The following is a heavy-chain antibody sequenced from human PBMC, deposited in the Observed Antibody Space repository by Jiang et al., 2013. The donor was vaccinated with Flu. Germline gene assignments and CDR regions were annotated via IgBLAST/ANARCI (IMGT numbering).Heavy chain of an antibody. J-gene: IGHJ2*01. CDR1: GGSISSYY. CDR2: IYYSGST. CDR3: ASGLTGGLFDL. D-gene: IGHD7-27*01. V-gene: IGHV4-59*01. Sequence: GPGLVKPSETLSLTCTVSGGSISSYYWSWIRQPPGKGLEWIGYIYYSGSTNYNPSLKSRVTISVDTSKNQFSLKLSSVTAADTAVYYCASGLTGGLFDLWGRGTLVTVSS.